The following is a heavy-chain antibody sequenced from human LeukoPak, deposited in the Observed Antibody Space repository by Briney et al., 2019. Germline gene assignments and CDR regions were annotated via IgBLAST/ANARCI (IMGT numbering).Heavy chain of an antibody. CDR2: IYSGGST. CDR1: GFTVSSNY. Sequence: GGSLRLSCAASGFTVSSNYMSWVRQAPGKGLEWVSVIYSGGSTYYADSVKGRFTISRDNSKNTQYLQMNSLRAEDTAVYYCARFGSKINWFDPWGQGTLVTVSS. V-gene: IGHV3-53*01. D-gene: IGHD3-16*01. CDR3: ARFGSKINWFDP. J-gene: IGHJ5*02.